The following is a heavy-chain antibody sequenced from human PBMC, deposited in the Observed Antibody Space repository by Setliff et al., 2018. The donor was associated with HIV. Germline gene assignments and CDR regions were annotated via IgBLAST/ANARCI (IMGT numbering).Heavy chain of an antibody. J-gene: IGHJ4*02. CDR3: AKDRSGSYRTFDY. D-gene: IGHD1-26*01. Sequence: SETLSLTCTVSGASSIYFWGWIRQPPGKGMEWIGSGYYSGSTYYNPSLKSRVTISMDTSKNQFSLKLNSVTAADTAVYYCAKDRSGSYRTFDYWGPGILVTVSS. V-gene: IGHV4-39*07. CDR2: GYYSGST. CDR1: GASSIYF.